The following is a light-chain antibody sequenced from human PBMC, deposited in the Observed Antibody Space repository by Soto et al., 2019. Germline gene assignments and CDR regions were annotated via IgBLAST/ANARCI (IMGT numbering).Light chain of an antibody. CDR1: QSVSSY. Sequence: EIVLTQSPATLSLSPGERATLSCRASQSVSSYLAWYQQKPGQAPRLLIYDASNRATGIPARFSGSGSGTHFTLTISSLEPEDFAVYYWQPRNHWPRGTFGQGTRLEIK. CDR3: QPRNHWPRGT. CDR2: DAS. V-gene: IGKV3-11*01. J-gene: IGKJ5*01.